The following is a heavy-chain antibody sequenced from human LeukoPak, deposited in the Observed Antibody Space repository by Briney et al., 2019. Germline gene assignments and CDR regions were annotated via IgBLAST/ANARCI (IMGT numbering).Heavy chain of an antibody. J-gene: IGHJ6*02. D-gene: IGHD2-8*01. CDR2: MNPNSGNT. V-gene: IGHV1-8*01. Sequence: ASVKVSCKASGYTFTSYDINWVRQATGQGLEWMGWMNPNSGNTGYAQKFQGRVTMTRNTSISTAYMELSSLRSDDTAVYYCARDRSLIIKDYYYYGMDVWGQGTTVTVSS. CDR3: ARDRSLIIKDYYYYGMDV. CDR1: GYTFTSYD.